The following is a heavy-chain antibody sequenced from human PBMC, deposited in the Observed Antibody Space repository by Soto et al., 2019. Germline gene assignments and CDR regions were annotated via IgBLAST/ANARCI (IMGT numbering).Heavy chain of an antibody. CDR1: GFTFSNAW. D-gene: IGHD6-13*01. J-gene: IGHJ4*02. Sequence: GGSLRLSCAASGFTFSNAWMSRVRQAPGKGLEWVGRIKSKTDGGTTDYAAPVKGRFTISRDDSKNTLYLQMNSLKTEDTAVYYCTTAATAAGILGKDYWGQGTAVTVSS. V-gene: IGHV3-15*01. CDR2: IKSKTDGGTT. CDR3: TTAATAAGILGKDY.